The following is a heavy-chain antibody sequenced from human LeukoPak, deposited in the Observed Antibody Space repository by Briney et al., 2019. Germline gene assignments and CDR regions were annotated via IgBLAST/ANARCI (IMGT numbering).Heavy chain of an antibody. CDR3: ARRSILYGDYTRFHLTAWFDP. Sequence: GESLKISCKGSGYSFTSYWIGWVRQMPGKGLEWMGIIHPGDSDTRYSPSFQGQVTISADKSISTAYLQWSSLKASDTAMSYCARRSILYGDYTRFHLTAWFDPWGQGTLVTVSS. CDR1: GYSFTSYW. J-gene: IGHJ5*02. V-gene: IGHV5-51*01. D-gene: IGHD4-17*01. CDR2: IHPGDSDT.